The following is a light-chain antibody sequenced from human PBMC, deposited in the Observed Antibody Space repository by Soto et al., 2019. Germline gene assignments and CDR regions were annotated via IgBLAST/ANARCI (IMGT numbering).Light chain of an antibody. Sequence: EIVMTQSPATLSVSPGERSTLSCMARQSVSSNLAWYQQKPGQAPRLLIYGASTRATGIPARFSGSGSGTEFTLTISSLPSEDFEVYYCQQCNNWPPTFGGGTKVDIK. CDR1: QSVSSN. CDR2: GAS. CDR3: QQCNNWPPT. V-gene: IGKV3-15*01. J-gene: IGKJ4*01.